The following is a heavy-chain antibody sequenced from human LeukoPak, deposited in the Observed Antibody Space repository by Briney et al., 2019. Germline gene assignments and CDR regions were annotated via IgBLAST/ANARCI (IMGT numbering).Heavy chain of an antibody. V-gene: IGHV3-43D*03. CDR2: ISWNGGST. CDR3: AKAPSYGDYVLGY. CDR1: GFTFDDYA. J-gene: IGHJ4*02. Sequence: PGESLRLSCAASGFTFDDYAMHWVRQAPGKGLEWVSLISWNGGSTYYADSVKGRFTISRDNSKDSLYLQMNSLRAEDTALYYCAKAPSYGDYVLGYWGQGTLVTVSS. D-gene: IGHD4-17*01.